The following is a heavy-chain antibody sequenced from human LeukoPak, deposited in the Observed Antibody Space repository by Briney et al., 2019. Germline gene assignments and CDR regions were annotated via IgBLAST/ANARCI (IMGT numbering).Heavy chain of an antibody. Sequence: GESLKISCKGSGYXFSSYWISWVRQMPGKGLEWMGRIDPTDSYTDYSPSFQGHVTISVDRSISTAYLQWSSLKASDTAMYFCASSRAGTLKVHNWFDPWGQGSLVTVSS. D-gene: IGHD6-19*01. CDR3: ASSRAGTLKVHNWFDP. CDR1: GYXFSSYW. CDR2: IDPTDSYT. V-gene: IGHV5-10-1*01. J-gene: IGHJ5*02.